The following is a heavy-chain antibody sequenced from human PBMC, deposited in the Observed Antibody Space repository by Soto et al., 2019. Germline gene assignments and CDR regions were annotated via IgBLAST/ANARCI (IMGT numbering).Heavy chain of an antibody. D-gene: IGHD3-10*01. J-gene: IGHJ4*02. Sequence: KPSETLSLTCTVSGGSISSYYWSWIRQAPGKGLEWIGYIYYSGSTNYNPSLKSRVTISVDTSKNQFSLKLSSVTAADTAVYYCARVSSRTYGSGSYYPFDYWGQGTLVTVSS. CDR3: ARVSSRTYGSGSYYPFDY. V-gene: IGHV4-59*12. CDR2: IYYSGST. CDR1: GGSISSYY.